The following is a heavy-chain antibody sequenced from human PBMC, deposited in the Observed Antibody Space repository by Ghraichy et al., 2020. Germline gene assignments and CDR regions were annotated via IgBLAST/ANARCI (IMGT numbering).Heavy chain of an antibody. V-gene: IGHV4-61*01. CDR2: IYYSGST. Sequence: SCTVSGGSVSSGSYYWSWIRQPPGKGLEWFGYIYYSGSTNYNPSLKSRVTISVDTSKNQFSLKLSSVTAADTAVYYCARDRAGYNYLYVDYWGQGTLVTVSS. CDR1: GGSVSSGSYY. D-gene: IGHD5-24*01. CDR3: ARDRAGYNYLYVDY. J-gene: IGHJ4*02.